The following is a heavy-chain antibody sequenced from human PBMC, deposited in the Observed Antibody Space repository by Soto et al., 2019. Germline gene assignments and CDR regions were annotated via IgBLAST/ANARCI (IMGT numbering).Heavy chain of an antibody. CDR1: GGSISSYY. D-gene: IGHD3-10*01. CDR3: ARHNYGSGSTYFDY. CDR2: IYYSGST. J-gene: IGHJ4*02. V-gene: IGHV4-59*08. Sequence: PSETLSLTWSVSGGSISSYYWSWFRQPPGKGLEWIGYIYYSGSTNYNPSLKSRVTISVDTSKNQFSLKLNSMTAADTAVYYCARHNYGSGSTYFDYWGQGTLVTVSS.